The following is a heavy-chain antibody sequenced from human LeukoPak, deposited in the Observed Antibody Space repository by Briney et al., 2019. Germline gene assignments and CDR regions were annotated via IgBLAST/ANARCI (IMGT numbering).Heavy chain of an antibody. Sequence: PSETLSLTCTVSGGSISSSSYYWGWIRQPPGKGLEWIGAIYYSGSTYYNPSLKSRVTISVDTSKNQFSLKLSSVTAADTAVYYCARDNLPHRATFDPWGRGTLVTVSS. CDR2: IYYSGST. V-gene: IGHV4-39*07. J-gene: IGHJ5*02. CDR1: GGSISSSSYY. CDR3: ARDNLPHRATFDP.